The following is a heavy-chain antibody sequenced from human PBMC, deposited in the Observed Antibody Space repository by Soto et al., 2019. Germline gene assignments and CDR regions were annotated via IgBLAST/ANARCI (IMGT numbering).Heavy chain of an antibody. D-gene: IGHD5-18*01. V-gene: IGHV5-51*01. CDR2: IYPGDSDA. J-gene: IGHJ4*02. CDR3: TRGDTSMGFDY. CDR1: GYSFTTYW. Sequence: LKISCKGSGYSFTTYWIAWVRQMPGKGLEWMGIIYPGDSDARYSPSFQGQVTFSADKSINTTYLHLNSLEASDTAMYFCTRGDTSMGFDYWGQGTLVTVSS.